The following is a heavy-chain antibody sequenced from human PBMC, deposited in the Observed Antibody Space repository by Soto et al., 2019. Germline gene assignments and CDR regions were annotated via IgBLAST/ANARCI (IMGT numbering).Heavy chain of an antibody. D-gene: IGHD6-25*01. Sequence: QVQLVQSGAEVQKPGASVKVSCKASGYTFATYDFAWVRQATGQGLEWMGWMNPNTGNTGYAQAFRGRVTMTRNTSITTAYMELSSLRSEDTAVYFCARRKERSGPYYLDSWGQGTLVTVSS. V-gene: IGHV1-8*01. CDR1: GYTFATYD. CDR3: ARRKERSGPYYLDS. CDR2: MNPNTGNT. J-gene: IGHJ4*02.